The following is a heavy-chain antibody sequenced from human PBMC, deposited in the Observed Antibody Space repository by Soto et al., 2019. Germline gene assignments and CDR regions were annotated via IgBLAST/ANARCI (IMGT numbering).Heavy chain of an antibody. CDR1: GFTFSSYW. D-gene: IGHD6-19*01. Sequence: EVQLVESGGGLVQPGGSLRLSCAASGFTFSSYWMSWVRQAPGKGLEWVANIKQDGSEKYYVDSVKGRFTISRDNAKNSLYLQMNSLRAEDTAVYYCARDSGIAVARDWFDPWGQGTLVTVSS. CDR3: ARDSGIAVARDWFDP. V-gene: IGHV3-7*01. J-gene: IGHJ5*02. CDR2: IKQDGSEK.